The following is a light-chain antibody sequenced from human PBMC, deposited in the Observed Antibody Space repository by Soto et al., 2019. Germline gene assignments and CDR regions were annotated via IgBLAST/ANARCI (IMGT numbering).Light chain of an antibody. CDR2: VTS. Sequence: DIQMTQSPSSVSASVGDRVTITCRATQGVSDSLAWYQQKPGKAPKLLIYVTSRLQSGVPSRFSCSASGTDFTLTSDRLQPEDLATYYCQQGHNWPLTFGQGTRLEIK. CDR3: QQGHNWPLT. CDR1: QGVSDS. J-gene: IGKJ5*01. V-gene: IGKV1-12*01.